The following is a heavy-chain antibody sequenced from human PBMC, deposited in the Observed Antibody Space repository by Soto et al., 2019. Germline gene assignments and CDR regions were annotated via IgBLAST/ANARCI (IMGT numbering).Heavy chain of an antibody. CDR2: IYYSGST. Sequence: SETLSLTCTVSGGSISSYYWSWIRQPPGKGLEWIGYIYYSGSTNYNPSLKSRVTISVDTSKNQFSLKLSSVTAADTAVYYCALGPFEWNNYYSYYMDVWGKGTLVTVSS. CDR3: ALGPFEWNNYYSYYMDV. V-gene: IGHV4-59*08. D-gene: IGHD3-9*01. CDR1: GGSISSYY. J-gene: IGHJ6*03.